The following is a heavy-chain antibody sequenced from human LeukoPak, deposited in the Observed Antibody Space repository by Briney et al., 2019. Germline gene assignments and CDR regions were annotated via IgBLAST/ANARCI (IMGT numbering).Heavy chain of an antibody. CDR3: ARTSFYGSGSYYPLYYFDY. Sequence: GASVKISCKASGYTFTSYGISWVRQAPGQGLEWMGWISAYNGNTNYAQKLQGRVTMTTDTSTSTAYMELRSLRSDDTAVYYCARTSFYGSGSYYPLYYFDYWGQGTLVTVSS. D-gene: IGHD3-10*01. V-gene: IGHV1-18*01. J-gene: IGHJ4*02. CDR1: GYTFTSYG. CDR2: ISAYNGNT.